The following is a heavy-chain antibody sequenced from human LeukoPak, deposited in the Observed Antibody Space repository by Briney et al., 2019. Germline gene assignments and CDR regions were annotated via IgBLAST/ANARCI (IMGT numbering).Heavy chain of an antibody. V-gene: IGHV1-24*01. J-gene: IGHJ5*02. CDR3: ATSYYDILTGYHAPYNWFDP. Sequence: GASVKVSCKVSGYTLTKLSMHWVRQAPGKGLEWMGGSDPEEGETIYAQKFQDRVTMTEDTSTDTAYMELSSLRSEDTAVYYCATSYYDILTGYHAPYNWFDPWGQGTLVTVSS. CDR1: GYTLTKLS. D-gene: IGHD3-9*01. CDR2: SDPEEGET.